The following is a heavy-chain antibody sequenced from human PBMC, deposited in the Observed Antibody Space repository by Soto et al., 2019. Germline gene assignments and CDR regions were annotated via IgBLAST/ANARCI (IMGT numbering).Heavy chain of an antibody. CDR2: IRSKGNNYAT. Sequence: EVQLVESGGGLVQPGGSLKLSCAASGFTFSGSALHWVRQASGKGLEWVGRIRSKGNNYATAYGASLKGRFTISRDDSKNTAYPQMNSLNTEDTAVYHCSRQASDFWSGKPQYYMDVWGKGTTVTVSS. CDR3: SRQASDFWSGKPQYYMDV. CDR1: GFTFSGSA. D-gene: IGHD3-3*01. J-gene: IGHJ6*03. V-gene: IGHV3-73*01.